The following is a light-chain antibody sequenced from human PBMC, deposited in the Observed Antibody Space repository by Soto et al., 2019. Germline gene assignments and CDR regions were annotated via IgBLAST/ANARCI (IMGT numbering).Light chain of an antibody. CDR1: QSVSSNY. V-gene: IGKV3-20*01. CDR3: QQYAPSPAIP. CDR2: GVS. J-gene: IGKJ5*01. Sequence: ETVLTQSPGTLSLSPGERATLSCRASQSVSSNYLVWYQQKPGQAPRLLISGVSTRATGIPDRFSGSGSGTDFTLTISRLEPEDVAVYCCQQYAPSPAIPFGQWTRVEIK.